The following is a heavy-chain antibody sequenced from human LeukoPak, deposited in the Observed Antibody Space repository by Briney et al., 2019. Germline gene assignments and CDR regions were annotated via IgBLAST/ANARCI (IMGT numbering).Heavy chain of an antibody. Sequence: ASETLSLTCAVYGGSFSGYYWSWIRQPPGKGLEWIGEINHSGSTNYNPSLKSRVTISVDTSKNQFSLKLSSVTAADTAVYYCARGKVGATGNWFDPWGQGTLVTVSS. CDR2: INHSGST. CDR3: ARGKVGATGNWFDP. CDR1: GGSFSGYY. J-gene: IGHJ5*02. D-gene: IGHD1-26*01. V-gene: IGHV4-34*01.